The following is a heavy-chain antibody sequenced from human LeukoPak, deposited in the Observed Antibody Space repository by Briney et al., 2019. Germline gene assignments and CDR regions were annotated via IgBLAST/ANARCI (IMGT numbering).Heavy chain of an antibody. Sequence: SGGSLRLSCAASGFTFSSYSMNWVRQAPGKGLEWVSSISSSSSYIYYADSVKGRFIISRDNAKNSLYLQMNSLRAEDTAVYYCARDKGGPGTGYYYYMDVWGKGTTVTVSS. D-gene: IGHD6-13*01. CDR3: ARDKGGPGTGYYYYMDV. CDR2: ISSSSSYI. J-gene: IGHJ6*03. V-gene: IGHV3-21*01. CDR1: GFTFSSYS.